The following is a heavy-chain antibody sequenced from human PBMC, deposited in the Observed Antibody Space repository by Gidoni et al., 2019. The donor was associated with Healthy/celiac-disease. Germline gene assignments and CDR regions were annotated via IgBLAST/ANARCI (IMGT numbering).Heavy chain of an antibody. D-gene: IGHD4-17*01. CDR3: TTDAASGVTTFWYFDL. Sequence: EVQLVESGGGLVKPGGSLRLSCAASGFTFSNAWMSWVRQAPGKGLEWVGRIKSKTDGGTTDYAAPVKGRFTISRDDSKNTLYLQMNSLKTEDTAVYYCTTDAASGVTTFWYFDLWGRGTLVTVSS. V-gene: IGHV3-15*01. CDR1: GFTFSNAW. CDR2: IKSKTDGGTT. J-gene: IGHJ2*01.